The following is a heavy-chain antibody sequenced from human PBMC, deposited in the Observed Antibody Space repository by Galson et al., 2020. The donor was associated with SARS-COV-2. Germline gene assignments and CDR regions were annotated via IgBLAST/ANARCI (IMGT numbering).Heavy chain of an antibody. V-gene: IGHV3-30-3*01. Sequence: GESLKISCAASGFTFSSYAMHWVRQAPGKWLEWVAVISYDGSNKYYADSVKGRFTISRDNSKNTLYLQMNSLRAEDTAVYYCARDRYCSSTSCYMGFDYWGQGTLVTVSS. D-gene: IGHD2-2*01. CDR1: GFTFSSYA. CDR2: ISYDGSNK. CDR3: ARDRYCSSTSCYMGFDY. J-gene: IGHJ4*02.